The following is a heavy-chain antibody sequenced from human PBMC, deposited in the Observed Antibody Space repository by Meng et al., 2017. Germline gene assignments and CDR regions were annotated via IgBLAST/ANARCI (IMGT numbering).Heavy chain of an antibody. D-gene: IGHD2-2*02. CDR1: GFTFSSYS. CDR2: ISYDGSNK. V-gene: IGHV3-30*05. J-gene: IGHJ5*02. CDR3: ARELYLAEFDP. Sequence: VQLLDSGGGLVKPGGSLRPSCAASGFTFSSYSMNWVRQAPGKGLEWVAVISYDGSNKYYADSVKGRFTISRDNSKNTLYLQMNSLRAEDTAVYYCARELYLAEFDPWGQGTLVTVSS.